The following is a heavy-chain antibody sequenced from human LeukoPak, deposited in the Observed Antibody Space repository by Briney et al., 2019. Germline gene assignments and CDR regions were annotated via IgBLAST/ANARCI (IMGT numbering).Heavy chain of an antibody. V-gene: IGHV4-4*07. D-gene: IGHD3-10*01. CDR1: GGSFSSYY. Sequence: SETLSLTCTVSGGSFSSYYWSWTRQPAGKGLEWIGRIYPSGNTNYNPSLKSRVTMSVDTSKNQFSLKLTSVTAADTAVYYCARLSGSGSYFETNYYYYYYMDVWGKGTTVTISS. J-gene: IGHJ6*03. CDR2: IYPSGNT. CDR3: ARLSGSGSYFETNYYYYYYMDV.